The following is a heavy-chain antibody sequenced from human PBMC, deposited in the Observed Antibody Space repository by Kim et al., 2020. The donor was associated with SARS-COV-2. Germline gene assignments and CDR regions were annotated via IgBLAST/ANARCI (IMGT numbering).Heavy chain of an antibody. CDR2: IYYSGST. Sequence: SETLSLTCTVSGGSISSGGYYWSWIRQHPGKGLEWIGYIYYSGSTYYNPSLKSRVTISVDTSKNQFSLKLSSVTAADTAVYYCARGSYYYYGMDVWGQGTTVTVSS. V-gene: IGHV4-31*03. CDR1: GGSISSGGYY. CDR3: ARGSYYYYGMDV. J-gene: IGHJ6*02.